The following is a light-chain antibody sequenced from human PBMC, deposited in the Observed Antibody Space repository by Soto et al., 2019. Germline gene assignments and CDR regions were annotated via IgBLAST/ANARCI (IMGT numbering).Light chain of an antibody. Sequence: QSVLTQPASVSGAPRHSITISCTRTSSDVGGYNYASWYRQHPGRAPKLMIYDVSNRPSGVSNRFSGSKSGNTASLTISGLQAEDEADYYCSSYTRSSTYVFGTGTKVTVL. J-gene: IGLJ1*01. V-gene: IGLV2-14*01. CDR2: DVS. CDR3: SSYTRSSTYV. CDR1: SSDVGGYNY.